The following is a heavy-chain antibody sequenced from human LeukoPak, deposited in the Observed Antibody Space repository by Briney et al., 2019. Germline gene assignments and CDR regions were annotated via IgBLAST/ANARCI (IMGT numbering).Heavy chain of an antibody. V-gene: IGHV3-66*02. J-gene: IGHJ6*03. CDR1: EFSVGSNY. Sequence: GGSLRLSCAASEFSVGSNYMIWVRQAPGKGLEWVSLIYSGGSTYYADSVKGRFTISRDNSKNTLYLQMNSLRAEDTAVYYCAKDQYFVTGYYSHMDVWGKGTTVTISS. D-gene: IGHD2-21*02. CDR2: IYSGGST. CDR3: AKDQYFVTGYYSHMDV.